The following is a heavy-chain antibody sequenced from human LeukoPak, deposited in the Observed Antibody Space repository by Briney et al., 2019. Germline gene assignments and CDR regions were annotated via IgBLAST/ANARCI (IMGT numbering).Heavy chain of an antibody. CDR1: GYTFTGNY. CDR3: ASTGRLYCSRTSCYASYYYYYGMDV. CDR2: INPNSGGT. J-gene: IGHJ6*02. V-gene: IGHV1-2*02. Sequence: ASVKVSCKASGYTFTGNYMHWVRQAPGQGLEWMGWINPNSGGTNYAQKFQGRVTMTRDTSISTAYMELSRLRSDDTAVYYCASTGRLYCSRTSCYASYYYYYGMDVWGQGTTVTVSS. D-gene: IGHD2-2*01.